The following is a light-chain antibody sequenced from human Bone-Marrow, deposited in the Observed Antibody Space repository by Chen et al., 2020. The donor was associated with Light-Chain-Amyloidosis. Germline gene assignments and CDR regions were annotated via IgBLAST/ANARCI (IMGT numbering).Light chain of an antibody. CDR3: QQYGTSPLT. CDR1: QTISSNY. J-gene: IGKJ4*01. V-gene: IGKV3-20*01. CDR2: GSS. Sequence: EIVLTQSPGTLSLSPGEVANLSCRASQTISSNYLTWYQQKFGQAPRLLIYGSSSRATGIPDRFTGSGSGTDFTLNINRLEPEDFAMYYCQQYGTSPLTFGGGTKVEIK.